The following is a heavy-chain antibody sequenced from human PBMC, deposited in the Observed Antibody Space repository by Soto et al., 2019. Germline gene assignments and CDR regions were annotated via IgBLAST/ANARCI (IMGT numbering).Heavy chain of an antibody. D-gene: IGHD2-15*01. Sequence: SETLSLTCTVSGGSISSGDYYWSWIRQPPGKGLEWIGYIYYSGSTYYNPSLKSRVTISVDTSKNQFSLKLSSVTAADTAVYYCARARGARYFDYWGQGTLVTRLL. CDR2: IYYSGST. J-gene: IGHJ4*02. CDR1: GGSISSGDYY. V-gene: IGHV4-30-4*01. CDR3: ARARGARYFDY.